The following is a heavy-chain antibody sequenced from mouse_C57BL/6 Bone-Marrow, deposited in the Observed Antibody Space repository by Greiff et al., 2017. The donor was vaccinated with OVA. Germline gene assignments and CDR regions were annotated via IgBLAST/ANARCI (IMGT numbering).Heavy chain of an antibody. CDR2: IRNKANGYTT. J-gene: IGHJ2*01. V-gene: IGHV7-3*01. CDR3: ARSLPYYFDY. CDR1: GFTFTDYY. Sequence: EVKLMESGGGLVQPGGSLSLSCAASGFTFTDYYMSWVRQPPGKALAWLGFIRNKANGYTTEYSASVKGRFTISRDNSQSILYLQMNALRAEDSATYYCARSLPYYFDYWGQGTTLTVSS.